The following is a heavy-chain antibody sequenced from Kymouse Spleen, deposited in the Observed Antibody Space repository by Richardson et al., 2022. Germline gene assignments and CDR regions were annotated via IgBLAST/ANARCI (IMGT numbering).Heavy chain of an antibody. CDR2: IKSKTDGGTT. D-gene: IGHD3-10*01. V-gene: IGHV3-15*01. CDR1: GFTFSNAW. CDR3: TTEGYYYGSGVDY. Sequence: EVQLVESGGGLVKPGGSLRLSCAASGFTFSNAWMSWVRQAPGKGLEWVGRIKSKTDGGTTDYAAPVKGRFTISRDDSKNTLYLQMNSLKTEDTAVYYCTTEGYYYGSGVDYWGQGTLVTVSS. J-gene: IGHJ4*02.